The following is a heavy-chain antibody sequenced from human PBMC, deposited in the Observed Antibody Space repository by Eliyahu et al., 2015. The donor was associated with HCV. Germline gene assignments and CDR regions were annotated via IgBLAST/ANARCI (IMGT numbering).Heavy chain of an antibody. D-gene: IGHD1-26*01. Sequence: EVQLVESGGGLVKPGGSLRLSCXASGFTFSXAWXSWVRQAPGKGLEWLXRIRSKPDGGATDYTAXVKGXFTVSRDDSKNTVYLEMNSLKDEDTAVYYCATEILHYSGTNHYFDYWGRGTLVTVXS. CDR1: GFTFSXAW. CDR2: IRSKPDGGAT. J-gene: IGHJ4*02. V-gene: IGHV3-15*01. CDR3: ATEILHYSGTNHYFDY.